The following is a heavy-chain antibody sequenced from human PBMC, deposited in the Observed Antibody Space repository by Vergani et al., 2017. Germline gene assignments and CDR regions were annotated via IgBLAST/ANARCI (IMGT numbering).Heavy chain of an antibody. Sequence: QVQLVQSGAEVKKPGTSVKVSCKASGYTFTGYYMHWVRQAPGQGLEWMGWINPNSGNTNYAQKLQGRVTMTTDTSTSTAYMELRSLRSDDTAVYYCARDSSIFGVAPGYWGQGTLVTVSS. V-gene: IGHV1-18*04. D-gene: IGHD3-3*01. J-gene: IGHJ4*02. CDR3: ARDSSIFGVAPGY. CDR1: GYTFTGYY. CDR2: INPNSGNT.